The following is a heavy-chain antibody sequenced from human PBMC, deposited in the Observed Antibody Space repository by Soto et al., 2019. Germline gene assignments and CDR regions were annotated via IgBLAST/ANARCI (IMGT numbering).Heavy chain of an antibody. CDR2: IVVGSGNT. D-gene: IGHD2-15*01. CDR3: AADPSIGYCSGGSCYTRIGY. CDR1: GFTFTTSA. V-gene: IGHV1-58*01. J-gene: IGHJ4*02. Sequence: GASVKVSCKASGFTFTTSAVQWVRQARGQRLEWIGWIVVGSGNTNYAQKFQERVTITRDMSTSTAYMELSSLRSEDTAVYYCAADPSIGYCSGGSCYTRIGYWGQGTLVTVSS.